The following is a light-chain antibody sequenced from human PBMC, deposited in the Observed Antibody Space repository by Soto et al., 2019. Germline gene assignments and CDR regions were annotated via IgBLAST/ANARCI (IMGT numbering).Light chain of an antibody. CDR1: QSVASDY. J-gene: IGKJ4*01. CDR2: DAS. CDR3: QQYATSPIT. V-gene: IGKV3-20*01. Sequence: EIVLTQSPGTLSLSPGERVTLSCGASQSVASDYLAWYQQKPGQAPRLLIYDASARATGIPDRFSGSGSGSDFTLTISRLEPEDFAVYACQQYATSPITFGGGTKVEIK.